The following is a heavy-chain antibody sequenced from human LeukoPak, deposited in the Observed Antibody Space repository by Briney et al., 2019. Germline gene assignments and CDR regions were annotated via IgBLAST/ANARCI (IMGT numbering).Heavy chain of an antibody. Sequence: GGPLRLSCAASGFTFSDYYMSWIRQAPGKGLEWVSYISSSGSTIYYADSVKGRFAISRDNAKNSLYLQMDSLRAEDTAVYYCARASLSGSYYIYWGQGTLVTVSS. D-gene: IGHD1-26*01. CDR3: ARASLSGSYYIY. V-gene: IGHV3-11*04. CDR1: GFTFSDYY. CDR2: ISSSGSTI. J-gene: IGHJ4*02.